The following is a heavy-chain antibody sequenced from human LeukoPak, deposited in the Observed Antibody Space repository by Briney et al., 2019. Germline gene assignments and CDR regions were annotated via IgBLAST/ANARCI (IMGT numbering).Heavy chain of an antibody. CDR1: GYTFTSYG. D-gene: IGHD1-1*01. Sequence: ASVKVSCKASGYTFTSYGISWVRQAPGQGLEWMGWISAYNGNTNYAQKLQGRVTMTTDTSTSTAYMELRSLRSDDTAVYYCARDHYRVQLERTDAFDIWGQGTMVTVSS. J-gene: IGHJ3*02. CDR3: ARDHYRVQLERTDAFDI. CDR2: ISAYNGNT. V-gene: IGHV1-18*01.